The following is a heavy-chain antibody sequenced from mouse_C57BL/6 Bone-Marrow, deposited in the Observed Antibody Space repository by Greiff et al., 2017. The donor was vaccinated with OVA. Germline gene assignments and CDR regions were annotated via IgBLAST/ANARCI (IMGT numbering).Heavy chain of an antibody. CDR2: IWSGGST. V-gene: IGHV2-2*01. Sequence: VQLVESGPGLVQPSQSLSITCTVSGFSLTSYGVHWVRQSPGKGLEWLGVIWSGGSTDYNAAFISRLSISKDNSKSQVFFKMNSLQADDTAIYYCARNWYGYFWFAYWGQGTLVTVSA. J-gene: IGHJ3*01. CDR3: ARNWYGYFWFAY. CDR1: GFSLTSYG. D-gene: IGHD2-2*01.